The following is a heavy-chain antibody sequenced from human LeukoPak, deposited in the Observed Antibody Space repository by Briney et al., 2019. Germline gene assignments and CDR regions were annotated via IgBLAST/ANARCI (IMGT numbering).Heavy chain of an antibody. CDR2: VTGSGGNT. J-gene: IGHJ4*02. D-gene: IGHD1-26*01. CDR1: GFTLSNYA. V-gene: IGHV3-23*01. CDR3: VKDRLLSGSYCDY. Sequence: GGSLRLSCAASGFTLSNYAMTWVRRAPGKGLEWVSTVTGSGGNTYYADSVKGRFTISRDNSKNTLYLQMNSLRAEDTAVYYCVKDRLLSGSYCDYWGQGTLVTVSS.